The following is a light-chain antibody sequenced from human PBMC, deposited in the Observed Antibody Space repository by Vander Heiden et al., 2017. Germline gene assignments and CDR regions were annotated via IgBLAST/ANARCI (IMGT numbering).Light chain of an antibody. Sequence: DIQMTQSPSSLSSSVGDRVTITCRASQTIKTYLNWYQQIPGKAPKLLVYGASSLHSGVPSRFSGSGSGTDFTLTISSLQPEDFATYYCQQSYTAPLTFGGGTRVEI. CDR3: QQSYTAPLT. CDR2: GAS. V-gene: IGKV1-39*01. J-gene: IGKJ4*01. CDR1: QTIKTY.